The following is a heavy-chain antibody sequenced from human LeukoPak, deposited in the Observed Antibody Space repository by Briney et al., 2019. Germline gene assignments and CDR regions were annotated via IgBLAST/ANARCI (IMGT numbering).Heavy chain of an antibody. V-gene: IGHV5-51*01. J-gene: IGHJ6*04. Sequence: GESLKISCKGSGYSFTSYWIGWVRQMPGKGLEWMGIIYPGDSDTRYSPSFQGQVTISADKSISTVYLQWSSLKASDTAMYYCATANYDILTGYSHYYYYGMDVWGKGTTVTVSS. CDR2: IYPGDSDT. CDR3: ATANYDILTGYSHYYYYGMDV. CDR1: GYSFTSYW. D-gene: IGHD3-9*01.